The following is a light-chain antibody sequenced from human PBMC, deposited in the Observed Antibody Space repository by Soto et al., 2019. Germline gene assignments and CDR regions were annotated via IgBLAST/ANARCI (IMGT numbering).Light chain of an antibody. J-gene: IGKJ1*01. CDR2: GVS. CDR1: QSVSNSY. V-gene: IGKV3-20*01. CDR3: QLYGSSPWT. Sequence: EIVLTQSPGTLSLSPGERATLSCRASQSVSNSYLAWYQQEPGQAPRLLIHGVSIRATGIPDRFSGSGSGTDFNLTISRLEPEDFAVYYCQLYGSSPWTFGQGTKVEIK.